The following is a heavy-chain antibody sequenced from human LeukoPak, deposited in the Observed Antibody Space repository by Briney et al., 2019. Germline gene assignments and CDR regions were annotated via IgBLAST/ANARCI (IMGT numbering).Heavy chain of an antibody. CDR2: ISSSGSTI. Sequence: GGSLRLSCAASGFTFSSYEMNWVRQAPGQGLEWVSYISSSGSTIYYADSVKGRFTISRDNAKNSLYLQMNSLRAEDTAVYYCARDGRFYGDHVMGYWGQGTLVTVSS. CDR1: GFTFSSYE. CDR3: ARDGRFYGDHVMGY. V-gene: IGHV3-48*03. D-gene: IGHD4-17*01. J-gene: IGHJ4*02.